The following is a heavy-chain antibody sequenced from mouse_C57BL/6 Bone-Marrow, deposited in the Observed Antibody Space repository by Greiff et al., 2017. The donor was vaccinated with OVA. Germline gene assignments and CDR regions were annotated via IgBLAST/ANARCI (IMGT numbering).Heavy chain of an antibody. V-gene: IGHV14-4*01. CDR1: GFNIKDDY. CDR2: IDPENGDT. Sequence: VQLQQSGAELVRPGASVKLSCTASGFNIKDDYMHWVKQRPEQGLEWIGWIDPENGDTEYASKFQGKATITADTSSNTAYLQLSSLTSEDTAVYDCTPLYHRFAYWGQGTLVTVSA. D-gene: IGHD1-1*01. CDR3: TPLYHRFAY. J-gene: IGHJ3*01.